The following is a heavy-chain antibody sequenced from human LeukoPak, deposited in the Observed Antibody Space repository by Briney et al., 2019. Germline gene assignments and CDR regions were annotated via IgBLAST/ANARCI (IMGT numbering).Heavy chain of an antibody. CDR2: IIPIFGTA. CDR1: GGTFSSYA. V-gene: IGHV1-69*13. CDR3: ARSPPLTAGHEGSSDARPYYYYGMDV. J-gene: IGHJ6*02. Sequence: GASVKVSCKASGGTFSSYAISWVRQAPGQGLEWMGGIIPIFGTANYAQKFQGRVTITADESTSTAYMELSSLRSEDTAVYYCARSPPLTAGHEGSSDARPYYYYGMDVWGQGTTVTVSS. D-gene: IGHD1-26*01.